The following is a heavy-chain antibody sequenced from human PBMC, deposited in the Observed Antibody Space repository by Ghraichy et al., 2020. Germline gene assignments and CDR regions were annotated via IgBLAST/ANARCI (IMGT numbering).Heavy chain of an antibody. CDR1: GESFSDYY. Sequence: SETLSLTCAVYGESFSDYYWTWIRQPPGKGLEWIGEINDRGSISYNPSLRSRVTMSVDTSNNHFSLSLSSVTAADTAVYYCAIGFTGPRLGYWGQGALVSVSS. V-gene: IGHV4-34*01. D-gene: IGHD2-8*02. J-gene: IGHJ4*02. CDR3: AIGFTGPRLGY. CDR2: INDRGSI.